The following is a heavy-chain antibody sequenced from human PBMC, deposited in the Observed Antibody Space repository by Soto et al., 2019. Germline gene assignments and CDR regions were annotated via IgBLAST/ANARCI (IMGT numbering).Heavy chain of an antibody. D-gene: IGHD3-22*01. Sequence: ASVKVSCKSSGGTFSSYAINWVRQAPGQGLEWMGGIIPIFGTANYAQKFQGRVTITADESTSTAYMELSSLRSEDTAVYYCAKYYYDSSGYYSDYYYGMDVWGQGTTVTVSS. CDR2: IIPIFGTA. CDR3: AKYYYDSSGYYSDYYYGMDV. V-gene: IGHV1-69*13. CDR1: GGTFSSYA. J-gene: IGHJ6*02.